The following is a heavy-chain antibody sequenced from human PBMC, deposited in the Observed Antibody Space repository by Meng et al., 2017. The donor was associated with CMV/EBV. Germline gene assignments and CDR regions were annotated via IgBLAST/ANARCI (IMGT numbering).Heavy chain of an antibody. CDR3: ARHRQQLILHAFDI. J-gene: IGHJ3*02. D-gene: IGHD6-13*01. CDR2: IYYSGST. CDR1: GGSISSSSYY. V-gene: IGHV4-39*01. Sequence: GSLRLSCTVSGGSISSSSYYWGWIRQPPGKGLEWIGSIYYSGSTYYNPSLKSRVTISVDTSKNQFSLKLSSVTAADMAVYYCARHRQQLILHAFDIWGQGTMVTVSS.